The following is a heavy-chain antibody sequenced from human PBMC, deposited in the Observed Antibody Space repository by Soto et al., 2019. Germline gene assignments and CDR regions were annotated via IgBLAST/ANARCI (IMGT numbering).Heavy chain of an antibody. D-gene: IGHD3-9*01. CDR1: GFTFSSYG. CDR2: IWYDGSNK. J-gene: IGHJ3*02. CDR3: AGPLRYFDWSPWGAFDI. Sequence: QVQLVESGGGVVQPGRSLRLSCAASGFTFSSYGMHWVRQAPGKGLEWVAVIWYDGSNKYYADSVKGRFTISRDNSKNTLYLQRNSLRAEDTAVYYCAGPLRYFDWSPWGAFDIWGQGTMVTVSS. V-gene: IGHV3-33*01.